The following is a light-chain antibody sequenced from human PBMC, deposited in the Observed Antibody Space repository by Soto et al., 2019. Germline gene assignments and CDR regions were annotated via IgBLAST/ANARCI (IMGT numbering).Light chain of an antibody. CDR3: QQYNNWPPYT. V-gene: IGKV3-15*01. Sequence: EIVMTQSPATLSVSPGERATLFCRASQSVSSNLAWYQQKSGQAPRLLIYGASTRATGIPARFSGSGSGTEFTLTISSLQSEDFAVYYCQQYNNWPPYTFGQGTKLEIK. J-gene: IGKJ2*01. CDR2: GAS. CDR1: QSVSSN.